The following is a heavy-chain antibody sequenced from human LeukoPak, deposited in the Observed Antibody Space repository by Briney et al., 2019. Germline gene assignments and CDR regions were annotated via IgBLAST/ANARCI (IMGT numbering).Heavy chain of an antibody. V-gene: IGHV3-43*02. CDR3: AKDIGPMIVTGLDY. CDR1: GFTFDDYA. J-gene: IGHJ4*02. Sequence: PGGSLRLSCAASGFTFDDYAMHWVRQAPGKGLEWVSPISGGGGSTYYADSVKCRFTMSRDNSKNSLYLQMNSLRTEDTALYYCAKDIGPMIVTGLDYWGQGTLVTVSS. CDR2: ISGGGGST. D-gene: IGHD3-22*01.